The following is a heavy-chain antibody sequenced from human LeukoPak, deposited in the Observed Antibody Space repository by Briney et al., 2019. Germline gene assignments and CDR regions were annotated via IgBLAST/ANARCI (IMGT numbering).Heavy chain of an antibody. J-gene: IGHJ2*01. Sequence: GRSLRLSCVASGFNFSSYGIHWVRQAPGKGLEWVAAIWYDGSYKYYRDSVKGRFIISRDNFKNTLYVQMNSLRVEDTAVYYCARDMGYCDGDCYSWSLDLWGRGTRVTVSS. CDR2: IWYDGSYK. D-gene: IGHD2-21*02. V-gene: IGHV3-33*01. CDR1: GFNFSSYG. CDR3: ARDMGYCDGDCYSWSLDL.